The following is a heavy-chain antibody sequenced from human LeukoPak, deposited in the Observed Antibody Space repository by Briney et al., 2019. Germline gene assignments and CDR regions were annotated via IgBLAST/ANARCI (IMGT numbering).Heavy chain of an antibody. CDR2: ISSNGGST. CDR1: GFTFSNYA. V-gene: IGHV3-64D*06. J-gene: IGHJ3*02. D-gene: IGHD2-2*02. Sequence: SGGSLRLSCSASGFTFSNYAMHWVRQAPGKGLEYVSAISSNGGSTYYADSVKGRFTISRDNSKSTLYLQMSSLRAEDTAVYYCVKDVVVVPAAIIYDAFDIWGQGTMVTVSS. CDR3: VKDVVVVPAAIIYDAFDI.